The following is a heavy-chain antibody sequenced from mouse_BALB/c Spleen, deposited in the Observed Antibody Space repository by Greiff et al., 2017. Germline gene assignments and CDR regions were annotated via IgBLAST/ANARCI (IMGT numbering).Heavy chain of an antibody. CDR3: ARFYYGHYYAMDY. D-gene: IGHD2-1*01. J-gene: IGHJ4*01. Sequence: EVQLQQSEAELVKPGASVKLSCTASGFNIKDTYMHWVKQRPEQGLEWIGRIDPANGNTKYDPKFQGKATITADTSSNTAYLQLSSLTSEDTAVYYCARFYYGHYYAMDYWGQGTSVTVSS. CDR2: IDPANGNT. V-gene: IGHV14-3*02. CDR1: GFNIKDTY.